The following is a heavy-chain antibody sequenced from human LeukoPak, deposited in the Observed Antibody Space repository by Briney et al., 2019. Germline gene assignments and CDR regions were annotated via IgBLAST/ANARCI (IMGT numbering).Heavy chain of an antibody. J-gene: IGHJ3*02. Sequence: PSETLSLTCTVSGGSISSSSYYWGWIRQPPGKGLEWIGSIYYSGSTYYNPSLKSRVTISVDTSKNQFSLKLSSVTAADTAVYYCAREPRLGRGETAFDIWGQGTMVTVSS. V-gene: IGHV4-39*07. CDR1: GGSISSSSYY. CDR3: AREPRLGRGETAFDI. D-gene: IGHD3-16*01. CDR2: IYYSGST.